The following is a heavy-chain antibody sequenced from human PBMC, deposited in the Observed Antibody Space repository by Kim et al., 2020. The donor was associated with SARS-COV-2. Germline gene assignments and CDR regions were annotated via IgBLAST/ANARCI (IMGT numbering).Heavy chain of an antibody. CDR2: ISGSGGRT. D-gene: IGHD3-22*01. CDR1: GFTFSSYA. J-gene: IGHJ4*02. V-gene: IGHV3-23*01. CDR3: AKSLDSSGYNFDY. Sequence: GGSLRLSCAASGFTFSSYAMSWVRQAPGKGLEWVSAISGSGGRTYYADSVKGRFTISRDNSKNTLYLQMNSLRAEDTAVYYCAKSLDSSGYNFDYWGQGTLVTVSS.